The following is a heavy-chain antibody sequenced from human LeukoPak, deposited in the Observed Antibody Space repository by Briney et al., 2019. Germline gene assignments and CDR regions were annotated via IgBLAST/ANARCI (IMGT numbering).Heavy chain of an antibody. D-gene: IGHD6-6*01. Sequence: GESLKISCKGSGYSFTSYWIGWVRQMPGKGLEWMGIIYPGDSDTRYSPSFQGQVTISADKSISTAYLQWSSLKASDTAMYYCARSAWEYSSSTGYFDYWGQGTLVTVSS. J-gene: IGHJ4*02. CDR2: IYPGDSDT. CDR3: ARSAWEYSSSTGYFDY. V-gene: IGHV5-51*01. CDR1: GYSFTSYW.